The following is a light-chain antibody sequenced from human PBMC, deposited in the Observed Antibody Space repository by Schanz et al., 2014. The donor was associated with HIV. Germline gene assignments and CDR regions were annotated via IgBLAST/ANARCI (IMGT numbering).Light chain of an antibody. V-gene: IGLV2-23*02. CDR3: CSYAGNSIFVV. Sequence: QSALTQPASVSGSPGQSITISCTGTNSDVGSYNFVSWYQQHPGKAPKLMIYEVIKRPSGVSDRFAGSKSGNTASLTISGLQAEDEADYHCCSYAGNSIFVVFGGGTKVTVL. CDR2: EVI. J-gene: IGLJ2*01. CDR1: NSDVGSYNF.